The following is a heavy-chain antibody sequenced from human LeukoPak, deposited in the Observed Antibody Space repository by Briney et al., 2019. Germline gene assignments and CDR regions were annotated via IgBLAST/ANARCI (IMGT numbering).Heavy chain of an antibody. CDR2: IYYSGST. V-gene: IGHV4-39*01. Sequence: SETLSLTCTVSGGSISSSSYYWGWLRQPPGKGLAWIGSIYYSGSTYYNPSLKSRVTIFVDTSKNQFSLKLSSLTAADTAVYYCARQDRPVSGGPEDYGGQGTLVTVS. CDR1: GGSISSSSYY. D-gene: IGHD3-10*02. J-gene: IGHJ4*02. CDR3: ARQDRPVSGGPEDY.